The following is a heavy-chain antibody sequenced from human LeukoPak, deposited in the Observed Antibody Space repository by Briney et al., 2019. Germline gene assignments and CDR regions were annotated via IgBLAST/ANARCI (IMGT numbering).Heavy chain of an antibody. CDR1: GYSFTSYW. CDR3: ASRYYDILTGLTPSAFDI. Sequence: GESLKISXKGSGYSFTSYWIGWVRQMPGKGLEWMGMIYPGDSDTRYSPSFQGQVTISADKSISTAYLQWSSLKASDTAMYYCASRYYDILTGLTPSAFDIWGQGTMVTVSS. D-gene: IGHD3-9*01. V-gene: IGHV5-51*01. CDR2: IYPGDSDT. J-gene: IGHJ3*02.